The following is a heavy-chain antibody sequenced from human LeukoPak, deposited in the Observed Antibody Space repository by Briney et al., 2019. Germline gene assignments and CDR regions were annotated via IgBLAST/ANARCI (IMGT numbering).Heavy chain of an antibody. CDR2: IYHSGST. Sequence: PSETLSLTCTLSGGSISTYYWSWIRQPPGKGREWIGYIYHSGSTNYNPSLKSRVTISVDTSKNQFSLKLSSVTAAETAVYYCARGGGYASPIGYWGQGALVTVSS. J-gene: IGHJ4*02. CDR3: ARGGGYASPIGY. CDR1: GGSISTYY. V-gene: IGHV4-59*01. D-gene: IGHD5-12*01.